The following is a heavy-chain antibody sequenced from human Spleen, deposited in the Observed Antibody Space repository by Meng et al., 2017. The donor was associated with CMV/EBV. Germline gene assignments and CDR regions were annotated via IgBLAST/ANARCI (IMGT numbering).Heavy chain of an antibody. CDR1: GGSVSSGSHY. CDR3: ARDQGGYGSDDGFDI. J-gene: IGHJ3*02. CDR2: IYYSGST. V-gene: IGHV4-61*01. Sequence: SETLSLTCTVSGGSVSSGSHYWSWIRQPPGKGLEWIGYIYYSGSTKYKPSLKSRVTISVDMSKNQFSLKLSSVTAADTAVYYCARDQGGYGSDDGFDIWGQGTMVTVSS. D-gene: IGHD3-16*01.